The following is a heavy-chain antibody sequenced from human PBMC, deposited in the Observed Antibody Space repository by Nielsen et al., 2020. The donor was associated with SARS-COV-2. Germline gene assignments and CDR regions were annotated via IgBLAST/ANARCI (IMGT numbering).Heavy chain of an antibody. J-gene: IGHJ6*03. CDR1: GFTFSSYA. CDR3: AKQGDGYNSGYYYYYYMDV. V-gene: IGHV3-23*01. Sequence: GESLKISCAASGFTFSSYAMSWVRQAPGKGLEWVSAISGSGGSTYYADSVKGRFTISRDNSKNTLYLQMNSLRAEDTAVYYCAKQGDGYNSGYYYYYYMDVWGKGTTVTVSS. CDR2: ISGSGGST. D-gene: IGHD5-24*01.